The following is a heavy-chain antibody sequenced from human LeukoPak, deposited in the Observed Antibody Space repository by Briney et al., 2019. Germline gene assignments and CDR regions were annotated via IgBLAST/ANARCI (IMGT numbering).Heavy chain of an antibody. CDR1: GGSISSSSYY. V-gene: IGHV4-39*07. Sequence: SETLSLTCTVSGGSISSSSYYWGWIRQPPGKGLEWIGGIYYSGSTYYNPSLKSRFTISVDTSKNQFSLKLSSVTAADTAVYYCARDFWGRMSAADAFDIWGQGTMVTVSS. CDR2: IYYSGST. CDR3: ARDFWGRMSAADAFDI. J-gene: IGHJ3*02. D-gene: IGHD3-16*01.